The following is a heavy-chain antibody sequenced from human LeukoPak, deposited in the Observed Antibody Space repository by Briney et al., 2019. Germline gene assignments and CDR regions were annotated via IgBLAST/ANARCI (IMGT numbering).Heavy chain of an antibody. D-gene: IGHD4-23*01. CDR1: GFCFNNYA. Sequence: GGSLRLSCEASGFCFNNYAMSWVRQAPGKGLEWVSAISTTGGSTYYADSVKGRFAISRDNSKNTLSLQMDSLRVEDTAVYYCAKDWTTVVTPKGYYFDSWGQGTLVTVSS. J-gene: IGHJ4*02. CDR2: ISTTGGST. V-gene: IGHV3-23*01. CDR3: AKDWTTVVTPKGYYFDS.